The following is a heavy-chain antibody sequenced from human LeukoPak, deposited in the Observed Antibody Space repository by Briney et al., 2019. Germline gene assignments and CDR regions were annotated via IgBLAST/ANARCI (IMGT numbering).Heavy chain of an antibody. CDR1: GYTFTASN. J-gene: IGHJ6*04. CDR3: AARGLYSSSWYSSDRGV. V-gene: IGHV1-2*02. Sequence: ASLRVSSKPSGYTFTASNMHWGRQAPGQGREWMGWINPNSGGTNYAQKFQGRVTITRDTSISTAYMELSRLRSDDTAVYYCAARGLYSSSWYSSDRGVWGKGSTVTVPS. CDR2: INPNSGGT. D-gene: IGHD6-13*01.